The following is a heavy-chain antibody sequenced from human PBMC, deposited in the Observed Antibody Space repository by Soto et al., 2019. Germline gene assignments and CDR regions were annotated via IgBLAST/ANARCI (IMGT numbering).Heavy chain of an antibody. CDR2: ISSSSSYT. CDR3: ARVAYCGGDCYSPWFDP. CDR1: GFTFSDYY. D-gene: IGHD2-21*02. Sequence: LRLSCAASGFTFSDYYMSCIRQAPGKGLEWVSYISSSSSYTNYADSVKGRFTISRDNAKNSLYLQMNSLRAEDTAVYYCARVAYCGGDCYSPWFDPWGQGTLVTVSS. V-gene: IGHV3-11*06. J-gene: IGHJ5*02.